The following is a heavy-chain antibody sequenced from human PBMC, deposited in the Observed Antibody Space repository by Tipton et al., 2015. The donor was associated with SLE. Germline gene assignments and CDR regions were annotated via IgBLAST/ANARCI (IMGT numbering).Heavy chain of an antibody. J-gene: IGHJ3*02. CDR3: AQAHLWGSYRYASDI. CDR1: GDSLSGQY. V-gene: IGHV4-34*12. Sequence: TLSLTCSVYGDSLSGQYWSWIRQPPGKGLEWIGEVFRGGSTNYSPSLKSRVTISVDTSKNQFSLKLSSVTAADTAVYYCAQAHLWGSYRYASDIWGQGTMVTVSS. D-gene: IGHD3-16*02. CDR2: VFRGGST.